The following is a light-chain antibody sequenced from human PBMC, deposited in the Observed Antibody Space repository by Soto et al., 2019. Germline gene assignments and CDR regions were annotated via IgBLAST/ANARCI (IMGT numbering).Light chain of an antibody. Sequence: DIQMTQSPSTLSASVGDRVTIACRASQSIDSWLAWYQQKPGKAPKLLIYDASDLESGVPSRFSGSGSGTEFTLTISSLQPDDFATYYCQQYRGKPFTFGQGTKVEIK. CDR2: DAS. CDR1: QSIDSW. CDR3: QQYRGKPFT. V-gene: IGKV1-5*01. J-gene: IGKJ2*01.